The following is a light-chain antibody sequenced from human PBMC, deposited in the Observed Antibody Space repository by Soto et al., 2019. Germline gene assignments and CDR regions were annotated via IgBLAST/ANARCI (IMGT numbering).Light chain of an antibody. Sequence: EIVLTQSPATLSLSPGERATLSCRASQSVSSYLAWYQQKPGQAPRLLIYEASKRATGIPARFSGSGTGTDFTLTISSLEPEDFAVYYCQQRGNWPVTFGPGTKVDIK. J-gene: IGKJ3*01. CDR3: QQRGNWPVT. CDR1: QSVSSY. V-gene: IGKV3-11*01. CDR2: EAS.